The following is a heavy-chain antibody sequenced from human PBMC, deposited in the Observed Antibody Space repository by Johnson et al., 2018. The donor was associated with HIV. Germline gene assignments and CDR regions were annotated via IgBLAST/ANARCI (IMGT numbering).Heavy chain of an antibody. CDR2: LYSGGST. J-gene: IGHJ3*02. V-gene: IGHV3-53*01. CDR3: ARDPCTGASCLPGAFVI. CDR1: GFTVSSNY. Sequence: EVQLVESGGGLIQPGGSLRLSCAASGFTVSSNYMGWVRQAPGKGLEWVSVLYSGGSTYYTDSVKGRFTISRDNSKNTLYLQMNSLRAEDTAVYFCARDPCTGASCLPGAFVIWGQGTLVTVSS. D-gene: IGHD2-15*01.